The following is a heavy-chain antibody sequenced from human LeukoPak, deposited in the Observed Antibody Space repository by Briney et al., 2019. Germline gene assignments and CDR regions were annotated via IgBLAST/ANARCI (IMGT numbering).Heavy chain of an antibody. CDR1: GFTFSSYS. D-gene: IGHD6-19*01. CDR3: AKDRAVAGTFDY. Sequence: GWSLRLSCAASGFTFSSYSMNWVRQAPGKGLEWVSSISSSSSYIYYADSVKGRFTISRDNSKNTLYLQMNSLRAEDTAVYYCAKDRAVAGTFDYWGQGTLVTVSS. V-gene: IGHV3-21*04. J-gene: IGHJ4*02. CDR2: ISSSSSYI.